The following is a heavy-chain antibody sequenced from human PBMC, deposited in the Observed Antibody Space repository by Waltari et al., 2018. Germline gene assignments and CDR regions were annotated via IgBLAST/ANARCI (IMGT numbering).Heavy chain of an antibody. Sequence: QLQLQESGPGLVTPSETLFLLCNVSGGSISYTSYFWGWVRQPPGKGVEWIGSISRRESALYKSFLTSRATISFDNAKNQLYLKLTALTAADTAVYYCARRRYYGSGSYDYWGQGTLVTVSS. CDR2: ISRRESA. V-gene: IGHV4-39*07. J-gene: IGHJ4*02. CDR3: ARRRYYGSGSYDY. D-gene: IGHD3-10*01. CDR1: GGSISYTSYF.